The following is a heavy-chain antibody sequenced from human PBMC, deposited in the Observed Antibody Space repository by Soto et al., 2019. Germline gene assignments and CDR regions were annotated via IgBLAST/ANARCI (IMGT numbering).Heavy chain of an antibody. CDR3: TTSVSLIWSGYSDAFDI. Sequence: GGSLRLSCTASGFTFGDYAMSWFRQAPGKGLEWVGFIRSKAYGGTTEYAASVKGRFTISRDDSKSIAYLQMNSLKTEDTAVYYCTTSVSLIWSGYSDAFDIWGQGTMVTVSS. CDR1: GFTFGDYA. CDR2: IRSKAYGGTT. V-gene: IGHV3-49*03. D-gene: IGHD3-3*01. J-gene: IGHJ3*02.